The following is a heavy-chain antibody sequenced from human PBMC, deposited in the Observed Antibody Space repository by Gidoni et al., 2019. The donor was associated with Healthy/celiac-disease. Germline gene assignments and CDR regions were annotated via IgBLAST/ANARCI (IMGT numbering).Heavy chain of an antibody. CDR3: AKATASCSGGSCYSYFDY. Sequence: EVQLLESGGGLVQPGGSLRLSCAASGVTVSRYAMSWVRQAPGKGRSWVSASSGSGGSTYSADSVKGRFTISRDNSKNTLYLQMNSLRAEDTAVYYCAKATASCSGGSCYSYFDYWGQGTLVTVSS. V-gene: IGHV3-23*01. J-gene: IGHJ4*02. CDR1: GVTVSRYA. D-gene: IGHD2-15*01. CDR2: SSGSGGST.